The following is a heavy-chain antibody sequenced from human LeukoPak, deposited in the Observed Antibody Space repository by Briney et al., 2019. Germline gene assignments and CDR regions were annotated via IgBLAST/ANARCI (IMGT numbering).Heavy chain of an antibody. CDR3: TRELAS. V-gene: IGHV3-48*01. CDR1: GFIFSNYR. Sequence: RGSLRLSCATSGFIFSNYRMNWVRQAPGKGLEWVSYISSTSDTIYYVDSVKGRFTISRDNAKNSLYLQMNSLRVDNTAVYYCTRELASWGQGTLVTVSS. J-gene: IGHJ5*02. CDR2: ISSTSDTI.